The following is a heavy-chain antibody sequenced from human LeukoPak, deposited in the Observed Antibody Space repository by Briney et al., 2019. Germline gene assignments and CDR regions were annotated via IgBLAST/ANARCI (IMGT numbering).Heavy chain of an antibody. CDR1: GFNVNRNY. Sequence: PGGSLRLSCTLSGFNVNRNYMGWVRQAPGKGLEWVSVIYTGGTVHYADSVKGRFTISRDDSKNTLYLQVSHLRAEDTAVYYCARASTKSPLRFVLLFDHWGQGTLVTVSS. V-gene: IGHV3-53*01. J-gene: IGHJ4*02. CDR2: IYTGGTV. D-gene: IGHD3-10*01. CDR3: ARASTKSPLRFVLLFDH.